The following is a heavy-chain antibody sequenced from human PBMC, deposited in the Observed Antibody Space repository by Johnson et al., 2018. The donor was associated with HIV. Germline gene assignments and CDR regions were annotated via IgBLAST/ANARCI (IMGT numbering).Heavy chain of an antibody. Sequence: QVLLVESGGGVVQPGRSLRLSCAASGFTFSSYAMHWVRQAPGKGLEWVAVISYDGSNKYYADSVKGRFTISRDNSKNTLYLQMNSLRAEDTAVYYWARGLIDYGDSQAFDIWGQGTMVTVSS. V-gene: IGHV3-30*04. CDR3: ARGLIDYGDSQAFDI. J-gene: IGHJ3*02. CDR1: GFTFSSYA. D-gene: IGHD4-17*01. CDR2: ISYDGSNK.